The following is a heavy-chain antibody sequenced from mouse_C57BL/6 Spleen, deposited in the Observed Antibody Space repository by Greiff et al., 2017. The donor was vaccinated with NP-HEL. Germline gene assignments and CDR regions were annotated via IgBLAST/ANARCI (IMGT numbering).Heavy chain of an antibody. J-gene: IGHJ3*01. CDR2: IDPSDSYT. Sequence: VQLQQPGAELVRPGTSVKLSCKASGYTFTSYWMHWVKQRPGQGLEWIGVIDPSDSYTNYNQKFKGKATLTVDTSSSTAYMQLSSLTSEDSAVYYCARGYSNYQAWFAYWGQGTLVTVSA. V-gene: IGHV1-59*01. CDR3: ARGYSNYQAWFAY. D-gene: IGHD2-5*01. CDR1: GYTFTSYW.